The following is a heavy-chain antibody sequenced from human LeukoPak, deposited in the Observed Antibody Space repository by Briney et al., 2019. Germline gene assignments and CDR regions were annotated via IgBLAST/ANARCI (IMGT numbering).Heavy chain of an antibody. D-gene: IGHD3-22*01. CDR2: ISYSGDT. CDR3: ARGPYSYDSSGAFDI. V-gene: IGHV4-39*07. Sequence: SSETLSLTCSVSGGSISSSTYYWGWIRQPPGKGLEWIGSISYSGDTYYNPSLKSRVTISVDMSNNQFSLKLSSVTAADTAVYFCARGPYSYDSSGAFDIWGQGTMVTVSS. CDR1: GGSISSSTYY. J-gene: IGHJ3*02.